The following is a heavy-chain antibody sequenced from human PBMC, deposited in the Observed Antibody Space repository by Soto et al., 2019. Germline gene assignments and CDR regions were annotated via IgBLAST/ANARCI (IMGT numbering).Heavy chain of an antibody. D-gene: IGHD1-26*01. CDR1: GGSISSSNW. CDR2: IYHSGNT. J-gene: IGHJ4*02. CDR3: ARRWGAGRVDY. Sequence: QVQLQESGPGLVKPSGTLSLTCAVSGGSISSSNWWSWVRQPPGKGLEWIGEIYHSGNTNYNPSLKSPVTMAVAKSRNQFSLKLSSVTAADTAVYYCARRWGAGRVDYWGQGTLVTVSS. V-gene: IGHV4-4*02.